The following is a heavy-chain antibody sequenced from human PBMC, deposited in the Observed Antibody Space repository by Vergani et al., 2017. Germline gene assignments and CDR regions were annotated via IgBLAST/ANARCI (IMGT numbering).Heavy chain of an antibody. D-gene: IGHD3-16*01. V-gene: IGHV3-33*01. Sequence: QVQLVESGGGVVQPGRSLRLSCAASGFTFSSSGMHWVRQAPGKGLEWVAVIWYDGSNKYYADSVKGRFTISRENSKNTLYLQMNSLRAEDTAVYYCARDGGPAAFDIWGQGTMVTVSS. CDR2: IWYDGSNK. CDR3: ARDGGPAAFDI. J-gene: IGHJ3*02. CDR1: GFTFSSSG.